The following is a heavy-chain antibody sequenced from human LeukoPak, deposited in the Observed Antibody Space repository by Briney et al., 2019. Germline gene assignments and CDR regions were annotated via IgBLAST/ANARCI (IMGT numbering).Heavy chain of an antibody. D-gene: IGHD5-18*01. CDR1: GFTFSSYA. J-gene: IGHJ5*02. Sequence: PGGSLRLSCAASGFTFSSYAMNWVRQALEKGLEWASGISGSGGSTYYADSVKGRFTISRDNSKNTLYLQMNSLRAEDTAVYYCAKDLGLSYGYYTSSSFDPWGQGTLVTVSS. V-gene: IGHV3-23*01. CDR3: AKDLGLSYGYYTSSSFDP. CDR2: ISGSGGST.